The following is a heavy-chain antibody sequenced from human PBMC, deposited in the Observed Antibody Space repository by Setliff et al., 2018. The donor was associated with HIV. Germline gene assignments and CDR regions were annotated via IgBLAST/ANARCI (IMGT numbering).Heavy chain of an antibody. CDR3: ARHSGLGGYYSPFDY. J-gene: IGHJ4*02. Sequence: KPSETLSLTCSVSGGSMSSYYWSWIRQTASKGLEWIGRIYTSGSIIYNPSLKSRVTISVDTSKNQFSLKLSSVTAADTTVYYCARHSGLGGYYSPFDYWGPGTLVTVSS. CDR1: GGSMSSYY. V-gene: IGHV4-4*07. CDR2: IYTSGSI. D-gene: IGHD3-22*01.